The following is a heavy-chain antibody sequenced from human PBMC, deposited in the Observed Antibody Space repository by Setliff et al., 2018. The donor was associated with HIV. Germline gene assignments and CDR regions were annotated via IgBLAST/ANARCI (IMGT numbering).Heavy chain of an antibody. J-gene: IGHJ5*02. D-gene: IGHD1-26*01. V-gene: IGHV4-61*05. CDR2: ISHSGNT. CDR1: GASISTTTYY. CDR3: ARSTVGAGASFP. Sequence: PSETLSLTCTVSGASISTTTYYWSWIRQPPGKGLEWIGCISHSGNTNFNPSLNSRVTISLDTSKNQFSLRLTSLTAADTAIYYCARSTVGAGASFPWGRGILVTVSS.